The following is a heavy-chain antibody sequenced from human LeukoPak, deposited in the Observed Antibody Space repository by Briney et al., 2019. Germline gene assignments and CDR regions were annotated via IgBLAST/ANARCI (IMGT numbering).Heavy chain of an antibody. CDR1: GYTFTSYG. Sequence: ASVKVSCKASGYTFTSYGISWVRQATGQGLEWMGWMNPNSGNTGYAQKFQGRVTMTRNTSISTAYMELSSLRSEDTAVYYCARNTYYYDSSGYHFDYWGQGTLVTVSS. J-gene: IGHJ4*02. V-gene: IGHV1-8*02. D-gene: IGHD3-22*01. CDR3: ARNTYYYDSSGYHFDY. CDR2: MNPNSGNT.